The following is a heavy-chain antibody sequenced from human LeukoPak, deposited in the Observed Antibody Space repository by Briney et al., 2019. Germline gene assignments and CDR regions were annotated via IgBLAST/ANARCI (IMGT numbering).Heavy chain of an antibody. CDR3: AKYIAAAGTVY. CDR2: ISGSGGST. J-gene: IGHJ4*02. Sequence: GGSLRLSCAASGFTFSTYAMSWVRQAPGKGLEWVSGISGSGGSTYYADSVKGRFTISRDNSKNTLYLQMSSLRAEDTAVYYCAKYIAAAGTVYWGQGTLVTVSS. CDR1: GFTFSTYA. D-gene: IGHD6-13*01. V-gene: IGHV3-23*01.